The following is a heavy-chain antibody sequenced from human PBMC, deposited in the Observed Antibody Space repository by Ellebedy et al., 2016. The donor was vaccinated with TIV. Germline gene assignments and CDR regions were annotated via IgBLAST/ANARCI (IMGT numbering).Heavy chain of an antibody. V-gene: IGHV4-59*04. J-gene: IGHJ4*02. CDR1: GGSTSSYY. CDR2: MFHSGST. D-gene: IGHD5-12*01. CDR3: ARMTSRGFSTPAF. Sequence: GSLRLXCTVSGGSTSSYYWGWIRQTPGKGLEWIGSMFHSGSTYYNPSLRSRVTMSVDTSKNQLSLKISSVTAADTAIYYCARMTSRGFSTPAFWGQGTLVTVSS.